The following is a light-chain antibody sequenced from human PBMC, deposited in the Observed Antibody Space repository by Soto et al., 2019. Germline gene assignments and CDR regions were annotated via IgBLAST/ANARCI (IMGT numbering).Light chain of an antibody. CDR3: QQYEA. V-gene: IGKV3-20*01. CDR1: QSVSSSY. Sequence: EIVLTQSPGTLSLSPGERATLSCRASQSVSSSYVAWYQQKPGQAPRLLIYGASRRAAGIPDRFSGSGSGTDFTRTISRLEPEDFAVYYCQQYEAFGQGTKLEIK. J-gene: IGKJ2*01. CDR2: GAS.